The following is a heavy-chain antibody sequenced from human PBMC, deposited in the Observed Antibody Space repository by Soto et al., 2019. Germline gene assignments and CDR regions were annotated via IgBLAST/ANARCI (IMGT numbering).Heavy chain of an antibody. D-gene: IGHD4-17*01. CDR1: GFTFSSYS. J-gene: IGHJ4*02. Sequence: EVQLVESGGGLIQPGGSLRLPCAASGFTFSSYSMNWVRQAPGKGLEWISYISSSDINIYYADSVKGRFTISRDIAKNSLYLQMNSLRAEDTAVYYCARDYGDYVPRNDYWGQGTLVTVSS. V-gene: IGHV3-48*01. CDR3: ARDYGDYVPRNDY. CDR2: ISSSDINI.